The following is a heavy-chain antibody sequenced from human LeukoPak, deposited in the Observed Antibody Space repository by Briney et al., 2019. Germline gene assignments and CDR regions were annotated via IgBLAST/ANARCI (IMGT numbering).Heavy chain of an antibody. J-gene: IGHJ5*02. CDR3: ARDREGYCSSTSCYWNWFDP. CDR1: GGSISSYY. V-gene: IGHV4-4*07. CDR2: IYTSGST. D-gene: IGHD2-2*01. Sequence: PSETLSLTCTVSGGSISSYYWSWIRQPAGKGLEWIGRIYTSGSTNYNPSPKSRVTMSVDTSKNQFSLKLSSVTAADTAVYYCARDREGYCSSTSCYWNWFDPWGQGTLVTVSS.